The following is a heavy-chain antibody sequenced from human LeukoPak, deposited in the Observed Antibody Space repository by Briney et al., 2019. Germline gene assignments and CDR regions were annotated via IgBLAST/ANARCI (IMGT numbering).Heavy chain of an antibody. CDR1: GGSISSSSYY. V-gene: IGHV4-39*07. J-gene: IGHJ4*02. CDR3: ARHQTGPADY. Sequence: SETLSLTCTVSGGSISSSSYYWGWIRQPPGKGLEWIGSIYYSGSTYYNPSLKSRVTISVDTSKNQFSLKLSSVTAADTAVYYCARHQTGPADYWGQGTLVTVSS. D-gene: IGHD1-1*01. CDR2: IYYSGST.